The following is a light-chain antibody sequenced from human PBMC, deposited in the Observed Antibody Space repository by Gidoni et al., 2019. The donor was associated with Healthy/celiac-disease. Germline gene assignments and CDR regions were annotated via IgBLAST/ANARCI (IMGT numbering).Light chain of an antibody. CDR1: QSVLYSSNNKNY. Sequence: DIVLTQSPDSLAVSLGERATINCKSSQSVLYSSNNKNYLAWYQQKPGQPPKLLIYWASTRESGVPDRFSGSGSGTEFTLTISSLQAEDVAVYYCQQYYSTTWTFGQXTKVEIK. CDR2: WAS. V-gene: IGKV4-1*01. J-gene: IGKJ1*01. CDR3: QQYYSTTWT.